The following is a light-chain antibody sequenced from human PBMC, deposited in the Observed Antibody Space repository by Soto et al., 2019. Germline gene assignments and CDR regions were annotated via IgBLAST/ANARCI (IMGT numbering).Light chain of an antibody. J-gene: IGLJ7*01. V-gene: IGLV1-44*01. CDR3: ATWDDSLNAAV. CDR2: IDD. CDR1: TSNIAGNT. Sequence: QSALTQPPSLSGTPGQRVTISCSDSTSNIAGNTVHWYQHLPETAPKLLIYIDDQRPSGVPARFSGSKSGTSASLAISGLQSEDEADYYCATWDDSLNAAVFGGGTQLTVL.